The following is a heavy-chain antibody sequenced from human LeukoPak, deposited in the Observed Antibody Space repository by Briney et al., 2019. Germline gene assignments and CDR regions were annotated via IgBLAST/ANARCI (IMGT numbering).Heavy chain of an antibody. D-gene: IGHD3-16*02. V-gene: IGHV3-11*04. Sequence: TGGSLRLSCAASGFTFSDYYMSWIRQAPGKGLEWVSYISSSGSTIYYADSVKGRFTISRDNAKNSLYLQMNSLRAEDTAVYYCARAEHDYVWGSYRPYYYYYYYMDVWGKGTTVTVSS. CDR3: ARAEHDYVWGSYRPYYYYYYYMDV. CDR2: ISSSGSTI. J-gene: IGHJ6*03. CDR1: GFTFSDYY.